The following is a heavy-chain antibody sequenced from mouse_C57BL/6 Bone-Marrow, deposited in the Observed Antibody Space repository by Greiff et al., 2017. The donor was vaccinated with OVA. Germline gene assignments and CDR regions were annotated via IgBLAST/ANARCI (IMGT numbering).Heavy chain of an antibody. CDR1: GFNIKDDY. CDR3: TTRYDPHYYAMDY. Sequence: EVQRVESGAELVRPGASVKLSCTASGFNIKDDYMHWVKQRPEQGLEWIGWIDPENGDTEYASKFQGKATITADTSSNTAYLQLSSLTSEDTAVYYCTTRYDPHYYAMDYWGQGTSVTVSS. CDR2: IDPENGDT. D-gene: IGHD2-12*01. J-gene: IGHJ4*01. V-gene: IGHV14-4*01.